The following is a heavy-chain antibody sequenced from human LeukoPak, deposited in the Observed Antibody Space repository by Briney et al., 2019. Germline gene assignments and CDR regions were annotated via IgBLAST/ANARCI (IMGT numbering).Heavy chain of an antibody. D-gene: IGHD3-10*01. J-gene: IGHJ4*02. CDR1: GGTFSSYA. CDR3: ARDPLRYYGSGSYYTEFDY. CDR2: IIPILGTA. V-gene: IGHV1-69*04. Sequence: SVKVSCKASGGTFSSYAISWVRQAPGQWLEWMGRIIPILGTANYAQKLQGRVTMTTDTSTSTAYMELRSLRSDDTAVYYCARDPLRYYGSGSYYTEFDYWGQGTLVTVSS.